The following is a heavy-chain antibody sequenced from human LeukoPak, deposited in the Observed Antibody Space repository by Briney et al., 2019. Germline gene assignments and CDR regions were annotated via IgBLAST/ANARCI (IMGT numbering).Heavy chain of an antibody. V-gene: IGHV3-13*01. CDR2: IGTAGDT. J-gene: IGHJ6*02. Sequence: GGSLRLSCAASGFTFSSYDMHWVRQAIGKGLEWGSAIGTAGDTYYPGSVKCRFTISRENAKNSLYLQMNSLRAGDTAVYYCARRSAYYYYGMDVWGQGTTVTVSS. CDR1: GFTFSSYD. CDR3: ARRSAYYYYGMDV.